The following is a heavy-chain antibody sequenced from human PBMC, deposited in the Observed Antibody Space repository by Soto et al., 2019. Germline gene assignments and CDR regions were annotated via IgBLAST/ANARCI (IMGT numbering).Heavy chain of an antibody. CDR3: VREGLAMVGFDF. V-gene: IGHV4-30-4*01. CDR2: IYSTGTT. Sequence: VQLQESGPGLVKPSQTLSLICTVSGGPISGYYWNWVRQSSGKGLEWIGYIYSTGTTYYNPSLESRATISLDTSISQFSLRVTWLNPADPAVYYCVREGLAMVGFDFWGQGVHATVSS. CDR1: GGPISGYY. D-gene: IGHD2-15*01. J-gene: IGHJ4*02.